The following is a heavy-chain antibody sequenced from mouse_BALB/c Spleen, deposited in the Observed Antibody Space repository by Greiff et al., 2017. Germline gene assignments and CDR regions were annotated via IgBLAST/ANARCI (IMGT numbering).Heavy chain of an antibody. CDR3: AREYYRYDGAMDY. CDR2: ISTYYGNT. CDR1: SYTFTDYA. V-gene: IGHV1-67*01. J-gene: IGHJ4*01. D-gene: IGHD2-14*01. Sequence: VQLQQSGPELVRPGVSVKISCKGSSYTFTDYAMHWVKQSHAKSLEWIGVISTYYGNTNYNQKFKGKATMTVDKSSSTAYMELARLTSEDSAVYYCAREYYRYDGAMDYWGQGTSVTVSS.